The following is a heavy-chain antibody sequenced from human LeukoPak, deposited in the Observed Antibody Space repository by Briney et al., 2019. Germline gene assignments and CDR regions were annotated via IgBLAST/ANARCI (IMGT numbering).Heavy chain of an antibody. J-gene: IGHJ6*02. D-gene: IGHD1-1*01. V-gene: IGHV3-23*01. CDR3: ARRNWNVGGGFDV. Sequence: GGSLRLSCAASGFTFSSYAMSWVRQAPGKGLEWVSAISGSGGSTYYADSVKGRFTISRDNTKNSFYLQMDSLRAEDTAVYYCARRNWNVGGGFDVWGQGTTVTVSS. CDR1: GFTFSSYA. CDR2: ISGSGGST.